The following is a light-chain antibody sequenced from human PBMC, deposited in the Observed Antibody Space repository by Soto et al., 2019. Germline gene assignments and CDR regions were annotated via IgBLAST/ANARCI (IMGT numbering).Light chain of an antibody. V-gene: IGKV3-20*01. CDR1: QSVSSSY. Sequence: DIVLTQSPGTLSLSPGERATLSCRASQSVSSSYLAWYQQKPGQAPRLLIYGASSRPTGIPDRFSGSGSGTDFTLTISRLEPEDIAVYYCQQYVSTPLTFGQGTNVEIK. J-gene: IGKJ1*01. CDR3: QQYVSTPLT. CDR2: GAS.